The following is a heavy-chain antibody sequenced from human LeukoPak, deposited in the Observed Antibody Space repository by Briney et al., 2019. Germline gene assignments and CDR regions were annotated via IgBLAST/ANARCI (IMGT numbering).Heavy chain of an antibody. CDR3: ARTYSSSLYPYYYYGMDV. Sequence: ASVKVSCKASGYTFTSYDINWVRQAPGQGLEWMGWMNPNSGNTDYAQKFQGRVTMTRNTSISTAYMELSSLRSEDTAVYYCARTYSSSLYPYYYYGMDVWGQGTTFTLSS. D-gene: IGHD6-13*01. J-gene: IGHJ6*02. CDR2: MNPNSGNT. CDR1: GYTFTSYD. V-gene: IGHV1-8*01.